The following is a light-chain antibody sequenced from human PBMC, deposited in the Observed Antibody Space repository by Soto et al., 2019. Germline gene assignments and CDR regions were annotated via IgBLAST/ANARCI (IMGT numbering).Light chain of an antibody. CDR1: RSVNSN. V-gene: IGKV3-15*01. Sequence: EIVMTQSPATLSVSPGEIATVSCMSSRSVNSNLAWYQHKPGQAPRLLIYGASTRATGIPARFSGSESGTEFTLTISSLQSEDSAVYYCQQYNNWRPLTFGGGTKVDIK. J-gene: IGKJ4*01. CDR3: QQYNNWRPLT. CDR2: GAS.